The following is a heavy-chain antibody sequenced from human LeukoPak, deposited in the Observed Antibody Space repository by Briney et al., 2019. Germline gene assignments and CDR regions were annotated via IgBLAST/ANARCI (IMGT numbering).Heavy chain of an antibody. CDR2: FDPEDGET. Sequence: GASVKVSCKVSGYTLTELSMHWVRQAPGKGLEWVGGFDPEDGETIYAQKFQGRVTMTEDTSTDTAYMELSSLRSEDTAVYYCATDLPRYDSSGYYYGPLQHWGQGTLVTVSS. V-gene: IGHV1-24*01. D-gene: IGHD3-22*01. J-gene: IGHJ1*01. CDR1: GYTLTELS. CDR3: ATDLPRYDSSGYYYGPLQH.